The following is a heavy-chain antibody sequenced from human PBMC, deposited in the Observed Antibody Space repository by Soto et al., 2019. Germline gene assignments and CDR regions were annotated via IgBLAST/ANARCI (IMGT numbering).Heavy chain of an antibody. V-gene: IGHV3-64*01. D-gene: IGHD3-3*01. CDR2: ISSNGGST. CDR3: ARGANYDFWSGHGPGDWFDP. Sequence: GGSLRLSCAASGFTFSSYAMHWVRQAPGKGLEYVSAISSNGGSTYYANSVKGRFTISRDNSKNTLYLQMGSLRAEDMAVYYCARGANYDFWSGHGPGDWFDPWGQGTLVTVSS. CDR1: GFTFSSYA. J-gene: IGHJ5*02.